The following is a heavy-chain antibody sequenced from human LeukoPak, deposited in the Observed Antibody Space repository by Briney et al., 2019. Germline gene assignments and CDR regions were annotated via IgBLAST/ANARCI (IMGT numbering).Heavy chain of an antibody. CDR3: ARAPGATIFGVVRRAYYYYGMDV. CDR1: GGSVSSGSYY. J-gene: IGHJ6*02. CDR2: INHSGST. Sequence: SETLSLTCTVSGGSVSSGSYYWSWIRQPPGKGLEWIGEINHSGSTNYNPSLKSRVTISVDTSKNQFSLKLSSVTAADTAVYYCARAPGATIFGVVRRAYYYYGMDVWGQGTTVTVSS. D-gene: IGHD3-3*01. V-gene: IGHV4-39*07.